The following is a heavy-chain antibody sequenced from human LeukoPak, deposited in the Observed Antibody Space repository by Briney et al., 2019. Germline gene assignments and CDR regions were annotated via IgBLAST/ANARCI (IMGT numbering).Heavy chain of an antibody. CDR2: IYYSGST. Sequence: SQTLPLTCTVSGGSISSGGYYWSWIRQHPGKGLEWIGYIYYSGSTYYNPSLKSRVAISVDTSKNQFSLKLSSVTAADTAVYYCARAIPYYYDSSGRFDYWGQGTLVTVSS. D-gene: IGHD3-22*01. V-gene: IGHV4-31*03. J-gene: IGHJ4*02. CDR3: ARAIPYYYDSSGRFDY. CDR1: GGSISSGGYY.